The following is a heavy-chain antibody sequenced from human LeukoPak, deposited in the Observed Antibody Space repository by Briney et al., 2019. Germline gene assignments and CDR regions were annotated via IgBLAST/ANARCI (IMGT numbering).Heavy chain of an antibody. D-gene: IGHD5-24*01. CDR3: ARERWLQFRCAFDI. Sequence: SVKVSCKASGGTFSSYTISWVRQAPGQGLEWMGRIIPILGIANYAQKFQGRVTITADISTSTAYMELSSLRSEDTAVYYCARERWLQFRCAFDIWGQGTMVTVSS. CDR1: GGTFSSYT. J-gene: IGHJ3*02. CDR2: IIPILGIA. V-gene: IGHV1-69*04.